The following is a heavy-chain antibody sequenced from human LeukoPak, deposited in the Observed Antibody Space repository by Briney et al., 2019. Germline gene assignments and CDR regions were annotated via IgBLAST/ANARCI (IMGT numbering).Heavy chain of an antibody. CDR1: GGSFSGYY. CDR3: ARDVGGWELLRDNWFDP. J-gene: IGHJ5*02. V-gene: IGHV4-34*01. Sequence: SETLSLTCAVYGGSFSGYYWSWIRQPPGKGLEWIGEINHSGSTNYNPSLKSRVTMSVDTSKNQFSLKLSSVTAADTAVYYCARDVGGWELLRDNWFDPWGQGTLVTVSS. D-gene: IGHD1-26*01. CDR2: INHSGST.